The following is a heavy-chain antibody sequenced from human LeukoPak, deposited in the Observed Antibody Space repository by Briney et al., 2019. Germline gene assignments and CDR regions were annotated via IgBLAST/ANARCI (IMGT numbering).Heavy chain of an antibody. CDR1: GYTFTSYD. Sequence: GASVKVSCKASGYTFTSYDINWVRQATGQGLEWMGWMNPNSGNTGYAQKFQGRVTMTRNTSISTAYMELSSLRTEDTAVYYCARSRTIFGVVILYYYGMDVWGQGTTVTVSS. D-gene: IGHD3-3*01. J-gene: IGHJ6*02. V-gene: IGHV1-8*01. CDR2: MNPNSGNT. CDR3: ARSRTIFGVVILYYYGMDV.